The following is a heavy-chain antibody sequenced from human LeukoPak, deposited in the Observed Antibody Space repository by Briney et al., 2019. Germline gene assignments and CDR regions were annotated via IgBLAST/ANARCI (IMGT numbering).Heavy chain of an antibody. D-gene: IGHD2-15*01. J-gene: IGHJ4*02. CDR1: GGSISSSSYY. Sequence: SEILSLTCTVSGGSISSSSYYWGWIRQPPGKGLEWIGSIYYSGSTYYNPSLKSRVTISVDTSKNQFSLKLSSVTAADTAVYYCARMPLVVVVAAGFDYWGQGTLVTVSS. V-gene: IGHV4-39*01. CDR3: ARMPLVVVVAAGFDY. CDR2: IYYSGST.